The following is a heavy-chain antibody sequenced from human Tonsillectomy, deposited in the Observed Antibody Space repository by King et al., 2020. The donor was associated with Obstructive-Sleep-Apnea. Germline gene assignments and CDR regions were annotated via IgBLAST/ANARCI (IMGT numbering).Heavy chain of an antibody. Sequence: VQLVESGAEVKKPGASVKVSCKASGYTFTSYDINWVRQATGQGLEWMGWMNPYSGNTAYAQKFQGRVTITWNTSISTAYMELNSLTSEDTAVYSCARGTRSFDYWGQGTLVTVSS. CDR3: ARGTRSFDY. CDR2: MNPYSGNT. V-gene: IGHV1-8*01. CDR1: GYTFTSYD. J-gene: IGHJ4*02.